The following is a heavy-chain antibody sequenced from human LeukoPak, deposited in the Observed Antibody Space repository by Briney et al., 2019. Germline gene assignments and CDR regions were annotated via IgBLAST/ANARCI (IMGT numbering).Heavy chain of an antibody. D-gene: IGHD6-19*01. Sequence: SETLSLTCTVSGGSLSSSSYYWGWIRPPPGKGLEWIGSIYYSGITYYNPSLKSRVTISVDTSKNQFSLKLSSVTAADTAVYYCARRGHSSGWYWFDPWGQGTLVTVSS. CDR1: GGSLSSSSYY. V-gene: IGHV4-39*01. CDR3: ARRGHSSGWYWFDP. CDR2: IYYSGIT. J-gene: IGHJ5*02.